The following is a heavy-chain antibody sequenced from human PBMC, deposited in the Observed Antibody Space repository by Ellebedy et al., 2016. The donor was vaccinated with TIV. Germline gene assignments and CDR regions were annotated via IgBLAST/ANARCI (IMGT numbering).Heavy chain of an antibody. V-gene: IGHV3-64D*06. CDR2: ISSNGGST. Sequence: GESLKISXAASGFTFSSYGMHWVRQAPGKGLEYVSAISSNGGSTYYADSVKGRFTISRDNSKNTLYLQMSSLRAEDTAVYYCVKGCSGGSCYSAEFDYWGQGTLVTVSS. D-gene: IGHD2-15*01. J-gene: IGHJ4*02. CDR1: GFTFSSYG. CDR3: VKGCSGGSCYSAEFDY.